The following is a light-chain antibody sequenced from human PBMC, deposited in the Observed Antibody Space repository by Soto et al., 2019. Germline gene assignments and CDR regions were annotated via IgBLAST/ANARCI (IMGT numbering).Light chain of an antibody. CDR1: SSDIGGYNY. J-gene: IGLJ2*01. CDR3: SSYTSSSTVI. V-gene: IGLV2-14*01. CDR2: DVR. Sequence: QSALTQPASMSGPPGQSITISCTGTSSDIGGYNYISWYQQLPGKAPKFIIYDVRNRPSGVSNRFSGSRSGNTASLTISGLQAEDEADYYCSSYTSSSTVIFGGGTKLTVL.